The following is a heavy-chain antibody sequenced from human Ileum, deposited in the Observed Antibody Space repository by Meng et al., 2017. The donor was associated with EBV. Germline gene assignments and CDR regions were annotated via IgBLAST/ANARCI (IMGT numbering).Heavy chain of an antibody. D-gene: IGHD2-2*02. CDR3: ARVRVIPAAIGFDY. CDR2: IYRGGGT. J-gene: IGHJ4*02. Sequence: QGQLQGSGPGLVKPSGTLSLTCAVSGGSISSSDWWSWVRQPPGKGLEWIGEIYRGGGTNYNASLKSRVTISVDTSKNHFSLKLNSVTAADTAVYYCARVRVIPAAIGFDYWGQGTLVTVSS. V-gene: IGHV4-4*02. CDR1: GGSISSSDW.